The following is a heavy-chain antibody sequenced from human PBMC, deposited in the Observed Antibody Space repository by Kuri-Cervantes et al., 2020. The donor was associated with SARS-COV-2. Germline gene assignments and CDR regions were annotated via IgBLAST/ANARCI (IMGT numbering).Heavy chain of an antibody. D-gene: IGHD7-27*01. CDR2: TSSSGTTI. CDR1: GFTFSDYY. CDR3: ARDLRLGKSLDH. Sequence: GGSLRLSCAASGFTFSDYYMSWIRQAPGKGLECVSYTSSSGTTIHYADSMKGRFTISRDNAKNSVYLQMNSLRAEDTAVYYCARDLRLGKSLDHWGQGTLVTVSS. V-gene: IGHV3-11*04. J-gene: IGHJ5*02.